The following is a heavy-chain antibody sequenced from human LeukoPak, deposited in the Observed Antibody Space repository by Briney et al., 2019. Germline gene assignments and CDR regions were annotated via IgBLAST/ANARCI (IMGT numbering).Heavy chain of an antibody. CDR3: ARGLRYFDWLLSFDY. CDR1: GYTFTGYY. Sequence: ASVKVSCKASGYTFTGYYMHWVRQAPGQGLEWMGWINPNSGGTNYAQKFQGRVTMTRDTSISTAYMELSRLRSDDTAVYYCARGLRYFDWLLSFDYWGRGTLVTVSS. D-gene: IGHD3-9*01. J-gene: IGHJ4*02. CDR2: INPNSGGT. V-gene: IGHV1-2*02.